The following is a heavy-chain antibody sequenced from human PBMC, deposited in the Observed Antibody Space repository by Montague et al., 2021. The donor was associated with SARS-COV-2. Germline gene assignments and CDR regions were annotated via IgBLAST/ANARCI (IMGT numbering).Heavy chain of an antibody. D-gene: IGHD6-25*01. CDR1: GSSITSYY. Sequence: SETLSLTCTVSGSSITSYYWSWILQAPGKGLEWIAYIYSSGSASYNPSLRSRVTMSVDKSTNQFSLRLNSVTAADTAVYYCARVFRGQRLAFDFWGQGALVIVSS. CDR3: ARVFRGQRLAFDF. J-gene: IGHJ4*02. V-gene: IGHV4-59*12. CDR2: IYSSGSA.